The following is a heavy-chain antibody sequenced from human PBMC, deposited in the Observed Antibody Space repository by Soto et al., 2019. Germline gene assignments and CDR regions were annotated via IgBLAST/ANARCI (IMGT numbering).Heavy chain of an antibody. CDR3: ARDRATYYYDSSGYYPALGY. V-gene: IGHV3-33*01. Sequence: QVQLVESGGGVVQPGRSLRLSCAASGFTFSSYGMHWVRQAPGKGLEWVAVIWYDGSNKYYADSVKGRFTISRDNSKNTLYLQMNSLRAEDTAVYYCARDRATYYYDSSGYYPALGYWGQGTLVTVSS. D-gene: IGHD3-22*01. CDR1: GFTFSSYG. CDR2: IWYDGSNK. J-gene: IGHJ4*02.